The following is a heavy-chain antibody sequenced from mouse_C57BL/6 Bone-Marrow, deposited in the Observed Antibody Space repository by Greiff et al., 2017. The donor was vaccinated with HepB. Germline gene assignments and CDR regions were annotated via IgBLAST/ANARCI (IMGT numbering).Heavy chain of an antibody. V-gene: IGHV1-5*01. CDR2: IYPGNSDT. D-gene: IGHD2-2*01. CDR1: GYTFTSYW. CDR3: TGGYADFWYFDV. Sequence: EVQLVESGTVLARPGASVKMSCKTSGYTFTSYWMHWVKQRPGQGLEWIGAIYPGNSDTSYNQKFKGKAKLTAVTSASTAYMELSSLTNEDSAVYYCTGGYADFWYFDVWGTGTTVTVSS. J-gene: IGHJ1*03.